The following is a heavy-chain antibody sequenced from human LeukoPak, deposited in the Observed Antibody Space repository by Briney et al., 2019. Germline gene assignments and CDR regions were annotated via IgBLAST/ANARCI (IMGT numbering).Heavy chain of an antibody. CDR2: ISYDGSNK. D-gene: IGHD5-18*01. CDR3: ARDRGYSYGIDY. Sequence: GGSLRLSCAASGFTFSSYAMHWVRQAPGKGLEWVAVISYDGSNKYYADSVKGRFTISRDNSKNTLYLQMNSLRAEDTAVYYCARDRGYSYGIDYWGQGALVTVSS. CDR1: GFTFSSYA. J-gene: IGHJ4*02. V-gene: IGHV3-30-3*01.